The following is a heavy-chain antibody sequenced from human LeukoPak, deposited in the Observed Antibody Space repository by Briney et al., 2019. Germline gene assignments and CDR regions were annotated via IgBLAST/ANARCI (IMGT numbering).Heavy chain of an antibody. CDR3: ARDRGDYSGDVDL. CDR2: INPNSGGT. J-gene: IGHJ2*01. V-gene: IGHV1-2*06. CDR1: GSTFTGYY. Sequence: ASVKVSCKASGSTFTGYYMHWVRQAPGQGLEWMGRINPNSGGTNYAQKFQGRVTMTRDTSISTAYMELSRLRSDDTAVYYCARDRGDYSGDVDLWGRGTLVTVSS. D-gene: IGHD4-17*01.